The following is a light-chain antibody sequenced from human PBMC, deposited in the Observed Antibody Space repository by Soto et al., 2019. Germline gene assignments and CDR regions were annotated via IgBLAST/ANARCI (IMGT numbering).Light chain of an antibody. Sequence: EIVMTQSPATLSVSPGERATLSCRASQSVSSNLAWYQQKPGQAPRLLIYGASTMATGIPARFSGSGSGTEFPLTISSLQSEDSAVYYCQQYNTWPPRTFGQGAKVEIK. V-gene: IGKV3-15*01. CDR2: GAS. J-gene: IGKJ1*01. CDR1: QSVSSN. CDR3: QQYNTWPPRT.